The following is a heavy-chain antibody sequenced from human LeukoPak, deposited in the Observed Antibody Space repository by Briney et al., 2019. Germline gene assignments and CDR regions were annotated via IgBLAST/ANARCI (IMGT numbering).Heavy chain of an antibody. D-gene: IGHD3-10*01. CDR1: GPSFSSYA. J-gene: IGHJ6*03. V-gene: IGHV1-69*05. CDR2: IIPLFGTA. Sequence: SVNVSCKASGPSFSSYAISWVRQAPGQGLEWMGRIIPLFGTANYAHKFQGRVTITTDESTSTAYMELSSLRSEDTAVYYCARSGYYGSGRYYYYYMDVWGKGTTVTVSS. CDR3: ARSGYYGSGRYYYYYMDV.